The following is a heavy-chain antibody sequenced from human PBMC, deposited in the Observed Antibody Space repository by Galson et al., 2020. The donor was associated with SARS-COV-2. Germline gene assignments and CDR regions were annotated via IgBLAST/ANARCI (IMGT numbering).Heavy chain of an antibody. CDR3: ARDLGSPPYYYYGMDV. CDR2: IYYSGST. V-gene: IGHV4-59*13. CDR1: GGSISSYY. D-gene: IGHD2-15*01. Sequence: SETLSLTCTVSGGSISSYYWSWIRQPPGKGLEWIGYIYYSGSTNYNPSLTSRVTISVDTSKNQFSLKLSSVTAADTAVYYCARDLGSPPYYYYGMDVWGQGTTVTVSS. J-gene: IGHJ6*02.